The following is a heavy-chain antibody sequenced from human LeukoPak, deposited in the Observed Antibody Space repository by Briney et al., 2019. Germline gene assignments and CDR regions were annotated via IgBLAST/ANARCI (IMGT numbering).Heavy chain of an antibody. D-gene: IGHD1-1*01. V-gene: IGHV1-2*02. CDR1: GYTFSGYY. J-gene: IGHJ4*02. CDR2: INPNNGAT. CDR3: ARYNWNDVVSALDS. Sequence: ASVKVSCKASGYTFSGYYIHWVRQAPGQGLEWMGWINPNNGATHYAQTFQGGVTMTRDTSITTFYVELSSLRSDDTACYYCARYNWNDVVSALDSWGQGTLVTVSS.